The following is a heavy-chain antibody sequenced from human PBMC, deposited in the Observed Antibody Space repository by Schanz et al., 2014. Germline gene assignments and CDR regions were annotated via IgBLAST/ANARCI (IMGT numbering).Heavy chain of an antibody. V-gene: IGHV3-30-3*01. CDR1: GFTFGGYA. CDR3: ASGGYCTNGVCNGGRNWFDP. Sequence: QVQLLESGGGVVQPGRSLRLSCAVSGFTFGGYALHWVRQAPGKGLEWVAVISYDGSTKYYADSVKGRFTISRDNSKNTLYLQINSLRAEDTAVYCCASGGYCTNGVCNGGRNWFDPWGQGTLVTVSS. CDR2: ISYDGSTK. D-gene: IGHD2-8*01. J-gene: IGHJ5*02.